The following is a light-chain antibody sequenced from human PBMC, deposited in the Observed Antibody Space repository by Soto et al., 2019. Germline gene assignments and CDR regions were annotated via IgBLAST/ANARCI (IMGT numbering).Light chain of an antibody. CDR1: PVITTY. Sequence: IAVTHAPITLSLSPGKMSTSSGRAGPVITTYLAWYQQKPGQAPRLLIYAATNRATGIPARFSGSGSGTDFTLTISSLQPEDFAVYYCQQRNNWPPRITFGQGTRLEIK. CDR2: AAT. CDR3: QQRNNWPPRIT. J-gene: IGKJ5*01. V-gene: IGKV3-11*01.